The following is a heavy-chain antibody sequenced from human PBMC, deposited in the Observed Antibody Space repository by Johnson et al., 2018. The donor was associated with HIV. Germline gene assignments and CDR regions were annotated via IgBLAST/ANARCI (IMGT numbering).Heavy chain of an antibody. CDR1: GFTFSDHY. CDR2: SRNKANTYTT. Sequence: VQLVESGGGLVQPGGSLRLSCEASGFTFSDHYMDWVRQAPGKGLEWVGRSRNKANTYTTEYAVSVKGRFTISRDDSKNSLYLQMNSLRAEDTAVYYCARVGGQKANWGLVYAFDIWGQGTMVTVSS. J-gene: IGHJ3*02. CDR3: ARVGGQKANWGLVYAFDI. D-gene: IGHD7-27*01. V-gene: IGHV3-72*01.